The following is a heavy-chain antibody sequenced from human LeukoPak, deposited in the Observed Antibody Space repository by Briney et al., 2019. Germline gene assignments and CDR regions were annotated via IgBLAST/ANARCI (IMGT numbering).Heavy chain of an antibody. V-gene: IGHV1-69-2*01. D-gene: IGHD5-18*01. J-gene: IGHJ6*03. CDR3: ATRGYSYDPDYYNYYMDV. CDR2: LDPEDGET. Sequence: GAAVKVSCKASGYSFTDYYIHWVQQAPGKGLEWMGRLDPEDGETMFAEKFQGRVTLTADTSTDTAYMELSSLRSEDTAVYYCATRGYSYDPDYYNYYMDVWGKGTTVTVSS. CDR1: GYSFTDYY.